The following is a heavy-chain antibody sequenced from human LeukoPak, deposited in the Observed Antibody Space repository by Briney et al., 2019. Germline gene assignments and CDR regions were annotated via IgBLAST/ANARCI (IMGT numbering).Heavy chain of an antibody. Sequence: GGSLRLSCAASGFTFSSYEMNWVRQAPGKGLEWVSYISSSGSTIYYADSVKGRFTISRDNAKNSLYLQMNSLRAEDTAVYYCARGGIYGEYFQHWGQGTLVTVSS. D-gene: IGHD1-26*01. CDR3: ARGGIYGEYFQH. CDR2: ISSSGSTI. CDR1: GFTFSSYE. J-gene: IGHJ1*01. V-gene: IGHV3-48*03.